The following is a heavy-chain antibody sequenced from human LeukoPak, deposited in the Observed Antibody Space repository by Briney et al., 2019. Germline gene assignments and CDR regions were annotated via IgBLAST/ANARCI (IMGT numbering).Heavy chain of an antibody. D-gene: IGHD5-12*01. Sequence: AGASLRLSCAASGFPVSNNYMCWVRQAPGKGLEWVSVIHSGGATYYADSVKGRVTISRDTSKNTLYLQMNTLRAEDTAVYYCARGRGYGAYDWNDYWGQGTLVTVSS. V-gene: IGHV3-53*01. J-gene: IGHJ4*02. CDR1: GFPVSNNY. CDR3: ARGRGYGAYDWNDY. CDR2: IHSGGAT.